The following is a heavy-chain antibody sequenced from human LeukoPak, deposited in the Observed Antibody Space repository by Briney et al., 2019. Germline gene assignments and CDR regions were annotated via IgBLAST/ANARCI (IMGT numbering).Heavy chain of an antibody. D-gene: IGHD3-10*01. CDR3: ARAGSKYYYGSGSYVEPNWFDP. V-gene: IGHV4-38-2*02. J-gene: IGHJ5*02. CDR2: IYHSGST. CDR1: GYSISSGYY. Sequence: SETLSLTCTVSGYSISSGYYWGWIRQPPGKGLEWIGSIYHSGSTYYNPSLKGRVTISVDTSKNQFSLKLSSVTAADTAVYYCARAGSKYYYGSGSYVEPNWFDPWGQGTLVTVSS.